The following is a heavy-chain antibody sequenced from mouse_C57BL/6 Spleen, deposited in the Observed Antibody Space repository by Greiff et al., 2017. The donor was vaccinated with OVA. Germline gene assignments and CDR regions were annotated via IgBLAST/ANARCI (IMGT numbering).Heavy chain of an antibody. CDR2: IDPSDSET. CDR1: GYTFTSYW. Sequence: QVQLKQPGAELVRPGSSVKLSCKASGYTFTSYWMHWVKQRPVQGLEWIGNIDPSDSETHYNQKFKDKATLTVDKSSSTAYMQLSSLTSEDSAVYYCARRGGYDPFAYWGQGTLVTVSA. J-gene: IGHJ3*01. V-gene: IGHV1-52*01. CDR3: ARRGGYDPFAY. D-gene: IGHD2-3*01.